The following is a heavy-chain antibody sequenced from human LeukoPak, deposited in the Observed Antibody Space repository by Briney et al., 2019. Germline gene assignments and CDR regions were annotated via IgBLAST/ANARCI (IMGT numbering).Heavy chain of an antibody. D-gene: IGHD3-9*01. V-gene: IGHV1-2*02. CDR1: GYTFTGYY. J-gene: IGHJ4*02. CDR3: ARDPDILTGYPHYYFDY. Sequence: GASVEVSCKASGYTFTGYYMHWVRQAPGQGLEWMGWINPNSGGTNYAQKFQGRVTMTRDTSTSTVYMEVSSLRSEDTAVYYCARDPDILTGYPHYYFDYWGQGTLVTVSS. CDR2: INPNSGGT.